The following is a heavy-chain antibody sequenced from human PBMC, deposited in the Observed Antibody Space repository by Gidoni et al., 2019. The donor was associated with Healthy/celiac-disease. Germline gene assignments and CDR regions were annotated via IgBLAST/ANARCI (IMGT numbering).Heavy chain of an antibody. CDR2: INPSGGST. Sequence: QVQLVQSGAEVKKPGASVQVSCKASGYTFTSYYMHWVRQAPGQGLEWMAVINPSGGSTSYAQKFQGRVTMTTNTSTSTVYMELSSLGSEDTAVYYCARGIAVAGTSVYFQHLGQGTLVTVSS. J-gene: IGHJ1*01. CDR1: GYTFTSYY. CDR3: ARGIAVAGTSVYFQH. D-gene: IGHD6-19*01. V-gene: IGHV1-46*01.